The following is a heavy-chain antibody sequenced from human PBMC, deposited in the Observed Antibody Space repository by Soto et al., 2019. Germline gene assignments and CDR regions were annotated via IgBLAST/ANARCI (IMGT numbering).Heavy chain of an antibody. D-gene: IGHD3-10*01. V-gene: IGHV1-46*01. J-gene: IGHJ5*02. CDR2: INPNGCSK. CDR3: SRSSGGVCGIIIACSNWLAP. Sequence: ASVKVSCKAPADTFTSYYIHWVRPALGHELEGMGIINPNGCSKRFAQTFQGRITMTTDTSTSTVYMELRSLRAEDPAVYYCSRSSGGVCGIIIACSNWLAPWGQGSLFTVSS. CDR1: ADTFTSYY.